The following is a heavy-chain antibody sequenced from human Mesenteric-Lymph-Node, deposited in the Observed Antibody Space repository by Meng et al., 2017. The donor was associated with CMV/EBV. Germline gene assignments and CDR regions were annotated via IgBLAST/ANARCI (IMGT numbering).Heavy chain of an antibody. Sequence: SETLSLTCTVSGGSISSYFWSWIRQPPGKGLEWIGHIHSRGSTDYKSSLKSRVNISVDTSKNQFSLKLSSVTAADTAVYYCARTDTAMVTGGMDVWGQGTTVTVSS. J-gene: IGHJ6*02. CDR3: ARTDTAMVTGGMDV. D-gene: IGHD5-18*01. CDR2: IHSRGST. CDR1: GGSISSYF. V-gene: IGHV4-59*01.